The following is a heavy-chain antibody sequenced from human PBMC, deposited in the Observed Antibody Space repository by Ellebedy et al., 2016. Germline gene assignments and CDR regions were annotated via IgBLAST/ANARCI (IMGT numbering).Heavy chain of an antibody. CDR2: SSGAGYTT. Sequence: GGSLRLXXAASGFTFSNFFMTWVRRAPGKGMEWVATSSGAGYTTFFADSVKGRFTISRDNSKNTLYLQMTNLRVADTALYYCRQGHYFDQWGQGALVTVSS. CDR3: RQGHYFDQ. CDR1: GFTFSNFF. V-gene: IGHV3-23*01. J-gene: IGHJ4*02.